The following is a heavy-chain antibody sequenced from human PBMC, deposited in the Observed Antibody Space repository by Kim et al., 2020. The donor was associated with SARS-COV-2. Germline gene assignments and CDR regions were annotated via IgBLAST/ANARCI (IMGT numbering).Heavy chain of an antibody. CDR3: AKLTSGWFEDC. V-gene: IGHV3-23*01. J-gene: IGHJ4*02. Sequence: GSLRLSCAASGFTFSNYAMTWVRQAPGKGLEWVSAIESGNGNTYYADSVRGRFTISRDDSKNTLSLQMNSLRVEDTAVYYCAKLTSGWFEDCWGQGTLVTVSS. CDR1: GFTFSNYA. CDR2: IESGNGNT. D-gene: IGHD6-19*01.